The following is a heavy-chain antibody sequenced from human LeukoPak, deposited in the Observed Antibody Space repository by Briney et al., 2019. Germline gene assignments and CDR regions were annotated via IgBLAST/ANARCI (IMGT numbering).Heavy chain of an antibody. V-gene: IGHV4-59*08. D-gene: IGHD2/OR15-2a*01. CDR3: ARLVLRSAFDI. Sequence: SETLSLTCTVSGGSISSYYWSWIRQPPGKGLEWIGYIYYSGSTNYNPSLKSRVTISVDTSKYQFSLKLSSVTAADTAVYYCARLVLRSAFDIWGQGIMVTVSS. J-gene: IGHJ3*02. CDR1: GGSISSYY. CDR2: IYYSGST.